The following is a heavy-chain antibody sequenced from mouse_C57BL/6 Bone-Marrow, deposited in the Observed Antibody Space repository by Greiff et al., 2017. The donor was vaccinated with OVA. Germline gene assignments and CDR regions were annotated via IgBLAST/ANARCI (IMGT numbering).Heavy chain of an antibody. CDR2: IYPGSGST. CDR1: GYTFTSYW. J-gene: IGHJ2*01. Sequence: QVHLQQPGAELVKPGASVQMSCKASGYTFTSYWIPWVKQRPGQGLEWIGDIYPGSGSTNYNEKFKRKATLTVDTPSSTAYMQLSSLTSEDSAVYYCARAYHCSSYGGRGTTPTLSS. V-gene: IGHV1-55*01. CDR3: ARAYHCSSY. D-gene: IGHD6-1*01.